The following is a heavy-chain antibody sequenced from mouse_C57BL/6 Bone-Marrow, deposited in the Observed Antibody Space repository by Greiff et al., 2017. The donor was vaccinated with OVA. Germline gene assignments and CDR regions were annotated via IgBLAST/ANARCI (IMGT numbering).Heavy chain of an antibody. Sequence: EVKLVESGPGLAKPSQTLSLTCSVTGYSITSDYWNWIRKFPGNKLEYMGYISYSGSTYYNPSPKSRFSITRDTSKNQYYLQLNSVTTEDTATYYCARNYVLYYYAMDYWGQGTSVTVSS. CDR3: ARNYVLYYYAMDY. J-gene: IGHJ4*01. CDR1: GYSITSDY. D-gene: IGHD2-4*01. V-gene: IGHV3-8*01. CDR2: ISYSGST.